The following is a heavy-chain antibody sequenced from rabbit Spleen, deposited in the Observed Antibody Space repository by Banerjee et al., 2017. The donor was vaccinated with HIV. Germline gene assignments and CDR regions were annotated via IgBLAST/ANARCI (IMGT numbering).Heavy chain of an antibody. J-gene: IGHJ4*01. CDR2: IYAASSDGA. CDR1: GFSFSYIYY. Sequence: QEQLEESGGDLVKPEGSLTLTCTASGFSFSYIYYIYWFRQTPGKGLEWIACIYAASSDGAYYASWAKGRVTISKTASTTVTLQMTSLTAADTATYFCARDLTDAIGWNFGWWGQGTLVTVS. V-gene: IGHV1S45*01. D-gene: IGHD4-1*01. CDR3: ARDLTDAIGWNFGW.